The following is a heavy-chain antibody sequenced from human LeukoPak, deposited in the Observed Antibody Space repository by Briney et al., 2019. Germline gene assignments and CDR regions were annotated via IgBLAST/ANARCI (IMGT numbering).Heavy chain of an antibody. Sequence: GGSLRLSCAASGFTFSSYDMHWVRQAPGKGLEWVAFIQFDGIKKQYVESVKGRFTLSRDNSKNTLYLQMKSLRAEDTAVYYCATAHDFWSEKGPYWGQGTLVTVSS. D-gene: IGHD3-3*01. CDR2: IQFDGIKK. CDR1: GFTFSSYD. J-gene: IGHJ4*02. V-gene: IGHV3-30*02. CDR3: ATAHDFWSEKGPY.